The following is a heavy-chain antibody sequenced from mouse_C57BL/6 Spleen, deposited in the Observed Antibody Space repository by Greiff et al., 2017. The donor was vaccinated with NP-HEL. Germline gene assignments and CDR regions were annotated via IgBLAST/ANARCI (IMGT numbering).Heavy chain of an antibody. CDR3: ARGGGYYVSYAMDY. D-gene: IGHD2-3*01. J-gene: IGHJ4*01. CDR2: IDPSDSET. CDR1: GYTFTSYW. Sequence: QVQLQQPGAELVRPGSSVKLSCKASGYTFTSYWLHWVKQRPIQGLEWIGNIDPSDSETHYNQKFKDKATLTVDKSSSTAYMQLSSLTSEDSAVYYCARGGGYYVSYAMDYWGQGTSVTVSS. V-gene: IGHV1-52*01.